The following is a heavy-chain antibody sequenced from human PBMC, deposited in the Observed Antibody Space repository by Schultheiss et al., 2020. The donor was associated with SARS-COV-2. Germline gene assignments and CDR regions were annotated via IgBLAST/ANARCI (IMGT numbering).Heavy chain of an antibody. CDR2: ISGSGGST. CDR3: ARVVVPAAILGYFDY. Sequence: GGSLRLSCSASGFTFSSYAMHWVRQAPGKGLEYVSAISGSGGSTYYADSVKGRFTISRDNSKNTLYLQMNSLRAEDTAVYYCARVVVPAAILGYFDYWGQGTLVTVSS. CDR1: GFTFSSYA. J-gene: IGHJ4*02. D-gene: IGHD2-2*02. V-gene: IGHV3-64*04.